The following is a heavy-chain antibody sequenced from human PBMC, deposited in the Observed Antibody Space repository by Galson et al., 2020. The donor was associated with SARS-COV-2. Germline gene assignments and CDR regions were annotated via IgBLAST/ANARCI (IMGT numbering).Heavy chain of an antibody. CDR1: GFTFSTLA. CDR3: AKDFNWGPGY. V-gene: IGHV3-23*01. D-gene: IGHD7-27*01. Sequence: GGSLRLSCAASGFTFSTLAMNWVHQAPGKGLEWLSIITAGSDYIYYADSVKGRFTISRDNSRNMVFLQMNSLRVKDTAIYYCAKDFNWGPGYWGQGTLVTVSS. J-gene: IGHJ4*02. CDR2: ITAGSDYI.